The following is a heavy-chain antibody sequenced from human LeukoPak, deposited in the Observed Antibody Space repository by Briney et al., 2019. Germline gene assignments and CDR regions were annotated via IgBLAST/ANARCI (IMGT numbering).Heavy chain of an antibody. V-gene: IGHV4-39*07. CDR2: IYYSGST. J-gene: IGHJ4*02. D-gene: IGHD4-17*01. Sequence: SETLSLTCTVSSGSISDNNYFWGWIRQPPGKGLEWIGSIYYSGSTYYNPSLKSRVTISVDTSKNQFSLKLSSVTAADTAVYYCARGIDLDYGDYVGFDYWGQGTLVTVSS. CDR3: ARGIDLDYGDYVGFDY. CDR1: SGSISDNNYF.